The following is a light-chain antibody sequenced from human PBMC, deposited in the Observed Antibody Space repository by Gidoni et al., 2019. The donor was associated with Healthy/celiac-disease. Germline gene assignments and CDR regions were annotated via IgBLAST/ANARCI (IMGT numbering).Light chain of an antibody. CDR1: QSVSSSY. V-gene: IGKV3-20*01. Sequence: VLTQSPGTLSLSPGERATLSCRASQSVSSSYLAWYQQKPGQAPRLLIYGASSRATGIPDRFSGSGSGTDFTLTISRLEPEDFAVYYCQQYGSSPLTFGQGTKVETK. CDR3: QQYGSSPLT. J-gene: IGKJ1*01. CDR2: GAS.